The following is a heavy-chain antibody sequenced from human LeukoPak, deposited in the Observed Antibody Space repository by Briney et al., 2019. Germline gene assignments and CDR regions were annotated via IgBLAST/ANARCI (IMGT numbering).Heavy chain of an antibody. CDR3: ARDWGIAAATPYYFDH. CDR2: IYMSGST. V-gene: IGHV4-61*09. D-gene: IGHD6-13*01. CDR1: VGSISSGNYY. Sequence: SQTLSLTRIVSVGSISSGNYYYGSIRQSAGKGMEWIGNIYMSGSTRYNPSLMSRVAMSVDTSKNQFSLKSSSATAADTAVYYCARDWGIAAATPYYFDHWGQGILVTVSS. J-gene: IGHJ4*02.